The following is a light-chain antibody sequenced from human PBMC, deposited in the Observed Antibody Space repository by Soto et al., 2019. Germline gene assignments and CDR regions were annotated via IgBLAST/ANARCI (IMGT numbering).Light chain of an antibody. V-gene: IGKV3-15*01. CDR2: GAS. CDR3: QQYNNWPIT. CDR1: QSVSSN. J-gene: IGKJ5*01. Sequence: DILITQSPAPLSLAPGGRATLSCRASQSVSSNLAWYQRKPGQAPRLLLYGASTRATGIPARFSGGGSGTEFTLTISSLQSEDFAVYYCQQYNNWPITFGQGTRLEIK.